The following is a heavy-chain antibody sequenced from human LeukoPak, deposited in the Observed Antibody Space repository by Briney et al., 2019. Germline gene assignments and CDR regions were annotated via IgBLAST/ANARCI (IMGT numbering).Heavy chain of an antibody. CDR3: AREGTTVTHFDY. D-gene: IGHD4-11*01. J-gene: IGHJ4*02. V-gene: IGHV4-59*01. CDR1: GGSISGYY. CDR2: IYSSGST. Sequence: PSETLSLTCTVSGGSISGYYWSWIRQPPGKGLEWIGYIYSSGSTNYNPSLKSRVTISIDTSKNQFSLKLSSETAADTAVYYCAREGTTVTHFDYWGQGTLVTVSS.